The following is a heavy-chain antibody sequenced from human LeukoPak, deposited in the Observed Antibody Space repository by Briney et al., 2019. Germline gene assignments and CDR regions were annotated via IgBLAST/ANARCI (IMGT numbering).Heavy chain of an antibody. Sequence: GASVKVSCKASGYTFIDYYMHWVRQAPGQGFEWMGWINPNDGDTNYAQKFRGRVTMTRDTSISTAHMEVSRLRSDDTAVYYCARANFLYCSSSTCLFDYWGQGTLVTVSS. CDR3: ARANFLYCSSSTCLFDY. J-gene: IGHJ4*02. CDR2: INPNDGDT. D-gene: IGHD2-2*01. CDR1: GYTFIDYY. V-gene: IGHV1-2*02.